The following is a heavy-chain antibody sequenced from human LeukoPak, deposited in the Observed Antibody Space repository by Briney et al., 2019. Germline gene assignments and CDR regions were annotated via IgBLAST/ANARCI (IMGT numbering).Heavy chain of an antibody. Sequence: SETLSLTCTVSGGSFSSSSYYWGWIRQPPGKGLEWIGSIYYSGSTYYNPSLKSRVTISVDTSKNQFSLKLSSVTAADTAVYYCARQTRIRGGSCFDYWGQGTLVTVSS. CDR2: IYYSGST. D-gene: IGHD2-15*01. V-gene: IGHV4-39*01. CDR3: ARQTRIRGGSCFDY. J-gene: IGHJ4*02. CDR1: GGSFSSSSYY.